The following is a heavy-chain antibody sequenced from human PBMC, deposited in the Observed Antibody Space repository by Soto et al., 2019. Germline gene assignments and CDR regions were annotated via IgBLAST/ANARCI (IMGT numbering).Heavy chain of an antibody. CDR1: GYTFTGYY. V-gene: IGHV1-2*04. D-gene: IGHD6-6*01. CDR3: ARDLFEYSTSSMYYYYGTDV. CDR2: LNPNSGGT. J-gene: IGHJ6*02. Sequence: ASVKVSCKASGYTFTGYYMHWVRQAPGQGLEWMGWLNPNSGGTNYAQKFQGWVTMTRDTSISTAYMELSRLRSADTAVYYCARDLFEYSTSSMYYYYGTDVWGQATPVTVSS.